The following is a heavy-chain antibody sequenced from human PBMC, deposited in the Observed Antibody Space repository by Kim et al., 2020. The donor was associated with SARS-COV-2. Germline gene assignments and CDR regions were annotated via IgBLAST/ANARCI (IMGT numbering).Heavy chain of an antibody. CDR2: IIPIFGTA. CDR1: GGTFSSYA. J-gene: IGHJ4*02. CDR3: ARSPVGKIYSNYELDY. Sequence: SVKVSCKASGGTFSSYAISWVRQAPGQGLEWMGGIIPIFGTANYAQKFQGRVTITADESTSTAYMELSSLRSEDTAVYYCARSPVGKIYSNYELDYWGQGTLVTVSS. D-gene: IGHD4-4*01. V-gene: IGHV1-69*13.